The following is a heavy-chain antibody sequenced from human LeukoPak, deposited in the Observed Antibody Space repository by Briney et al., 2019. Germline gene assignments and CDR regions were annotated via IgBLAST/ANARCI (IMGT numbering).Heavy chain of an antibody. J-gene: IGHJ6*03. D-gene: IGHD3-22*01. CDR2: IIPAFGTA. Sequence: SVKVSCKGSGGTFSSYSISSVRQAPGQGLEWMGGIIPAFGTAHYAQKFQGRVTFTTDESTTTAYMELRSLRSEDTAVYYCASEGNYDSSGYSRYNYYYVDVWGKGTAVTVSS. V-gene: IGHV1-69*05. CDR3: ASEGNYDSSGYSRYNYYYVDV. CDR1: GGTFSSYS.